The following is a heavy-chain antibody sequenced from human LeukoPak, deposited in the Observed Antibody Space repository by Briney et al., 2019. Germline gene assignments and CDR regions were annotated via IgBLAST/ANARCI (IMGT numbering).Heavy chain of an antibody. Sequence: SETLSLACTVSGTSIGSYFWNWIRQPPGKGLEWVGYIHYNGSTSHNPSLKSRVTTSIDTSKNQFSLKLSSVTAADTAVYYCARAGIYSGYDWGLHYWGQGTLVTVSS. CDR1: GTSIGSYF. D-gene: IGHD5-12*01. V-gene: IGHV4-59*01. CDR2: IHYNGST. J-gene: IGHJ4*02. CDR3: ARAGIYSGYDWGLHY.